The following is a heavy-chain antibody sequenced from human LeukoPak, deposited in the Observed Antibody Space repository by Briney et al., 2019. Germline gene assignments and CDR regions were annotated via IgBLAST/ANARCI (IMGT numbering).Heavy chain of an antibody. J-gene: IGHJ4*02. Sequence: GGSLRLSCTASGFTFSDYYMNWIRQAPGKGLEWVSLIYSGGSTYYADSVKGRFTISRDNSKNTLYLQMNSLRAEDTAVYYFARGPSGYHNTGGQGTLVTVSS. CDR1: GFTFSDYY. V-gene: IGHV3-66*01. D-gene: IGHD5-12*01. CDR3: ARGPSGYHNT. CDR2: IYSGGST.